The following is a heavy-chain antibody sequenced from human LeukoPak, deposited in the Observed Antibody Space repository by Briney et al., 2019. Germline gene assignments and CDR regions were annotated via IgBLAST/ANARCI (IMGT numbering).Heavy chain of an antibody. CDR2: VYYSGST. Sequence: SETLSLTCTVSGGSISSSNYYWGWIRQPPGKGLEWIGSVYYSGSTYYNPSLKSRVTISVDTSKNQFSLKLSSVTAADTAVYYCARICSTTSCHLGYWGQGTLVTVSS. V-gene: IGHV4-39*01. J-gene: IGHJ4*02. CDR3: ARICSTTSCHLGY. CDR1: GGSISSSNYY. D-gene: IGHD2-2*01.